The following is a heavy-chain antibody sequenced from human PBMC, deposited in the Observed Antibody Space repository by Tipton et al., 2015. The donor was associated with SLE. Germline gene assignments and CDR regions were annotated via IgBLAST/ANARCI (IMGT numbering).Heavy chain of an antibody. CDR1: GYSFTNYW. CDR3: ARSRAVGGDDEQALGMDV. D-gene: IGHD5-12*01. CDR2: IYPGDSDT. V-gene: IGHV5-51*03. Sequence: QLVQSGAEVKKPGESLKVSCKGSGYSFTNYWIGWVRQMPGKGLEWMGIIYPGDSDTRYSPSFQGQVTISADKSISTAYLQWRSLKASDTAMYYCARSRAVGGDDEQALGMDVWGQGTTVTVS. J-gene: IGHJ6*02.